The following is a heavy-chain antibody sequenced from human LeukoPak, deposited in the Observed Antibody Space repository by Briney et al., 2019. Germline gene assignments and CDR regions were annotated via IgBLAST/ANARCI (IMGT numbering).Heavy chain of an antibody. Sequence: GGSLRLSCTASRFTFGDYAMSWVRQAPGKGLEWVGVIRSKAYGGTTEYAASVKGRFTISRDDSKSIAYLRMNSLKPEDTAVYYRPRGDDFWGATVYFDYWGQGTLVTVSS. J-gene: IGHJ4*02. D-gene: IGHD3-3*01. V-gene: IGHV3-49*04. CDR1: RFTFGDYA. CDR2: IRSKAYGGTT. CDR3: PRGDDFWGATVYFDY.